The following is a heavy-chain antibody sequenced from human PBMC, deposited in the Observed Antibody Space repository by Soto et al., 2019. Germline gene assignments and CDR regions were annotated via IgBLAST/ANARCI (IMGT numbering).Heavy chain of an antibody. D-gene: IGHD2-21*01. CDR3: ARSAIPRGGWFRP. V-gene: IGHV4-4*07. CDR2: IYASGST. CDR1: DDSLSTYY. Sequence: SETLSLTCNVSDDSLSTYYWRWIRQSAGKGLEWIGRIYASGSTNYNPSLKGRVSMSVDTSKKQFSLKMMSVTAADTAMYYCARSAIPRGGWFRPWGQGVLVTVSS. J-gene: IGHJ5*02.